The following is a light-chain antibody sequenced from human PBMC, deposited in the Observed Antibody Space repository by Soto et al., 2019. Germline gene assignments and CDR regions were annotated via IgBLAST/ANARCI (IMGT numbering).Light chain of an antibody. Sequence: EIVLTQSPGTLSLSPGESATLSCRASQSISSTFLAWYQHKPGQAPRVVIYGASRRATGIPDRFSGSGSGTAFTLTIRRLEPEDFALYYCQQYDSSWTFGQGTKVEMK. V-gene: IGKV3-20*01. CDR1: QSISSTF. CDR2: GAS. CDR3: QQYDSSWT. J-gene: IGKJ1*01.